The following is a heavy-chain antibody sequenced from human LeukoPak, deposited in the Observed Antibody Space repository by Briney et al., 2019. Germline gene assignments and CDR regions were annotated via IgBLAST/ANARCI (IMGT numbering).Heavy chain of an antibody. V-gene: IGHV4-59*01. CDR2: IYYSGST. Sequence: SETLSLTCTVSGGSISSYYWSWIRQPPGKGLEWIGYIYYSGSTNYNPSLKSRVTISVDTSKTQFSLKRSSGTAADTAVYYWAREYVSGSYLVSWFDPCGQGTLVTVSS. D-gene: IGHD3-16*02. CDR3: AREYVSGSYLVSWFDP. J-gene: IGHJ5*02. CDR1: GGSISSYY.